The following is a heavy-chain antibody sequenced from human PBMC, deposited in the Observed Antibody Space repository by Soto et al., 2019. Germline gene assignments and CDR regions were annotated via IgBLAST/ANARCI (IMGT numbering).Heavy chain of an antibody. CDR2: INHSGST. CDR3: ARGFARGYSYGARGYYFDY. J-gene: IGHJ4*02. D-gene: IGHD5-18*01. Sequence: PSETLSLTCAVYGGSFSGYYWSWIRQPPGKGLEWIGEINHSGSTNYNPSLKSRVTISVDTSKNQFSLKLSSVTAADTAVYYCARGFARGYSYGARGYYFDYWGQGTLVTVSS. V-gene: IGHV4-34*01. CDR1: GGSFSGYY.